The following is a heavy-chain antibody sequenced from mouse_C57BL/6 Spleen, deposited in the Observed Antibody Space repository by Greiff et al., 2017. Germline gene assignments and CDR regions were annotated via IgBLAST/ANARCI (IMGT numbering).Heavy chain of an antibody. CDR1: GYAFSSYW. CDR2: IYPGDGDT. Sequence: QVQLQQSGAELVKPGASVKISCKASGYAFSSYWMNWVKQRPGKGLEWIGQIYPGDGDTNYNGKFKGKATLTADKSSSTAYMQLSSLTSEDSAVYFCARGGGYYDTFYAMDYWGQGTSVTVSS. V-gene: IGHV1-80*01. D-gene: IGHD2-4*01. CDR3: ARGGGYYDTFYAMDY. J-gene: IGHJ4*01.